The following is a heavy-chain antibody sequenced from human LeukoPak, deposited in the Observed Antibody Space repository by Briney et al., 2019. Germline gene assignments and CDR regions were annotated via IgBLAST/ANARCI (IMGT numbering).Heavy chain of an antibody. D-gene: IGHD3-3*01. Sequence: SETLSLTCTVSGGSISPNYWSWIRQFPGKGLEWIGFSYSDGRTEYSPSLKSRVTISVDTSKNQFSLKLSSVTAADTAVYYCARAWSGYFSTYDAFDIWGQGTMVTVSS. CDR3: ARAWSGYFSTYDAFDI. CDR1: GGSISPNY. CDR2: SYSDGRT. J-gene: IGHJ3*02. V-gene: IGHV4-59*01.